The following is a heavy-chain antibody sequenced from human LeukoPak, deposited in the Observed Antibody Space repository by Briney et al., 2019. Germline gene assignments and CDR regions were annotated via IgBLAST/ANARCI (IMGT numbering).Heavy chain of an antibody. V-gene: IGHV1-46*01. J-gene: IGHJ3*02. CDR1: GYTFTSYY. D-gene: IGHD3-22*01. CDR2: INPSGGST. CDR3: ARDYYYDSSGYTVHAFDI. Sequence: ASVKVSCKASGYTFTSYYTHWVRQAPGQGLEWMGIINPSGGSTSYAQKFQGRVTMTRDTSTSTVYMELSSLRSEDTAVYYCARDYYYDSSGYTVHAFDIWGQGTMVTVSS.